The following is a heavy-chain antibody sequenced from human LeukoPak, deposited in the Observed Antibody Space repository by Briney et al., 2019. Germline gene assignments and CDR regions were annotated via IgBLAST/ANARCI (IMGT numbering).Heavy chain of an antibody. CDR1: GFTFSSYW. D-gene: IGHD3-22*01. V-gene: IGHV3-7*01. CDR3: ARDNIPHYYDSSGSHGY. CDR2: IKQDGSEK. J-gene: IGHJ4*02. Sequence: GGSLRLSCAASGFTFSSYWMSWVRQAPGKGLEWVANIKQDGSEKYYVDSVKGRFTISRDNAKNSLYLQMDSLRAEDTAVYYCARDNIPHYYDSSGSHGYWGQGTLVTVSS.